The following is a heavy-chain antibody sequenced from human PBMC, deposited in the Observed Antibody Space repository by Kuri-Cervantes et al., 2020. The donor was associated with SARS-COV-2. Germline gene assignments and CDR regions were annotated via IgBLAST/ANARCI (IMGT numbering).Heavy chain of an antibody. Sequence: SCAVYGGSFSGYYWSWIRQPPGKGLEWIGEINHSGSTNYNPSLKSRVTISLDMSKNQFSLKVSSVTAADTAVYYCARGEGNYYYYMDVWGEGTTVTVSS. J-gene: IGHJ6*03. CDR3: ARGEGNYYYYMDV. CDR1: GGSFSGYY. V-gene: IGHV4-34*01. CDR2: INHSGST.